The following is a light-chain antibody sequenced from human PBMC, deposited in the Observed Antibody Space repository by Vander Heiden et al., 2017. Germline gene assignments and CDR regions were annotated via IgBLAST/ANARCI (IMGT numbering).Light chain of an antibody. J-gene: IGKJ1*01. CDR3: QQYSSYPAT. CDR1: QSISSW. CDR2: KAS. Sequence: DIPMTPSPFTLSASVGDRVTITCRASQSISSWLAWYHQEPGKAPKLLIYKASTLESGVPSRFSGSGSGTEFTLTISSLQPDDFATYYCQQYSSYPATFGQGTKVQIK. V-gene: IGKV1-5*03.